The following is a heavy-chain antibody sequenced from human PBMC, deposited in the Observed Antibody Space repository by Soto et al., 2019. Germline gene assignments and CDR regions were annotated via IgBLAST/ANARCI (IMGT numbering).Heavy chain of an antibody. D-gene: IGHD2-15*01. V-gene: IGHV1-18*01. Sequence: QVQLVQSGAEVKKPGASVKVSCQASGYTFSYYRINWVRQAPGQGLEWMGWIDTSNGNTDYAQTFQDRVTMTADTSTSTTFMEVRSLRSDDTAVYYCARGWGYTSGDLEYWGQGTLVAVSS. CDR1: GYTFSYYR. CDR2: IDTSNGNT. J-gene: IGHJ4*02. CDR3: ARGWGYTSGDLEY.